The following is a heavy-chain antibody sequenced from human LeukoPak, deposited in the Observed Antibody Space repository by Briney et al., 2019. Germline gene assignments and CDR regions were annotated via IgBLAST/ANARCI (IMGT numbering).Heavy chain of an antibody. Sequence: PGGSLRLSCAASGFTFSSYAMTWVRQAPGKGLEWVSVIGRYGGDIHYADSVEGRFTISRDNSKNTLYLQINSLRVEDTAIYYCAKYAPPTTAVTRFFDSWGQGTLVTVSS. J-gene: IGHJ4*02. CDR2: IGRYGGDI. CDR3: AKYAPPTTAVTRFFDS. D-gene: IGHD4-23*01. V-gene: IGHV3-23*01. CDR1: GFTFSSYA.